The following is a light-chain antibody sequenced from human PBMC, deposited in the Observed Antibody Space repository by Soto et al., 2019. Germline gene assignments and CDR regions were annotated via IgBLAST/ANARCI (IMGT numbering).Light chain of an antibody. CDR2: DVI. V-gene: IGLV2-11*01. J-gene: IGLJ1*01. CDR3: CSYAGSYTYV. Sequence: SVLTQPRSVSGSPGQSVTISCTGTNSDVGGYNYVSWYQQHPGTAPKLMIYDVIKRPSGVPDRFSGSKSGNTASLTISGLQAEDEADYFCCSYAGSYTYVFGTGTKVTVL. CDR1: NSDVGGYNY.